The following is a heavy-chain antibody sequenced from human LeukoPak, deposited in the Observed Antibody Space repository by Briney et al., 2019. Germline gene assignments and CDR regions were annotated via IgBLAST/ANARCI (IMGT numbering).Heavy chain of an antibody. Sequence: GSLRLSCAASGFTVSRNYVSWIRQAPGKGLEWVSVIYGGGTTYYADSVKGRFTISRDNSNNTLYLQMNSLRVEDTAVYYCARHLAVAGEGFDYWGQGALVTVSS. CDR1: GFTVSRNY. CDR3: ARHLAVAGEGFDY. V-gene: IGHV3-66*04. CDR2: IYGGGTT. D-gene: IGHD6-19*01. J-gene: IGHJ4*02.